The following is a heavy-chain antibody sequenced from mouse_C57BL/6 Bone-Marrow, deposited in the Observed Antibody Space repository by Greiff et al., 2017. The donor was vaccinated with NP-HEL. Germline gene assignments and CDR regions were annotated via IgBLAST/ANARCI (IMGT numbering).Heavy chain of an antibody. V-gene: IGHV1-82*01. D-gene: IGHD1-1*01. CDR1: GYAFSSSW. J-gene: IGHJ4*01. CDR3: ASPYYAVRSYYAMDY. Sequence: QVQLQQSGPELVKPGASVKISCKASGYAFSSSWMNWVKQRPGKGLEWIGRIYPGDGDTNYNGKFKGKATLTADKSSSTAYMQLSSLTSEDSAVYFCASPYYAVRSYYAMDYWGQGTSVTVSS. CDR2: IYPGDGDT.